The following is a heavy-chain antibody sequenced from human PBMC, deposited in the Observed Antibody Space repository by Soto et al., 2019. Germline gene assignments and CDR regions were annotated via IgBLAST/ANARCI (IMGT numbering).Heavy chain of an antibody. CDR2: IIPIFGTA. J-gene: IGHJ5*02. V-gene: IGHV1-69*06. D-gene: IGHD1-26*01. CDR1: GGTFSSYA. Sequence: QVQLVQSGAEVKKPGSSVKVSCKASGGTFSSYAISWVRQAPGQGLEWMGGIIPIFGTANYAQKFQGRVKITADKSTSTADMELSRLGCEDTAVYYCGRELGAPPPGRFDPWGQGTLVTVSS. CDR3: GRELGAPPPGRFDP.